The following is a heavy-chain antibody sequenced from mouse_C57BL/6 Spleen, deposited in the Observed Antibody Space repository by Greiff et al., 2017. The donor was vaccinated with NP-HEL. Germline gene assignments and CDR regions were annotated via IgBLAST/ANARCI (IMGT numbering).Heavy chain of an antibody. D-gene: IGHD1-1*01. V-gene: IGHV1-26*01. Sequence: VQLQQSGPELVKPGASVKISCKASGYTFTDYYMNWVKQSHGKSLEWIGDINPNNGGTSYIQKFKGKATLTVDKSSSTAYMELRSLTSEDSAVYYCAVDYYGSSYGFAYWGQGTLVTVSA. J-gene: IGHJ3*01. CDR3: AVDYYGSSYGFAY. CDR2: INPNNGGT. CDR1: GYTFTDYY.